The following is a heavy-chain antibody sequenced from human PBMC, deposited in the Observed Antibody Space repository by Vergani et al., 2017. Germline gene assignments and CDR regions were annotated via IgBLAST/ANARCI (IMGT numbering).Heavy chain of an antibody. V-gene: IGHV3-30*04. CDR1: GFTFSSYA. J-gene: IGHJ2*01. CDR3: AREAGRGEYFDL. D-gene: IGHD3-10*01. Sequence: QVQLVESGGGLVKPGGSLRLSCAASGFTFSSYAMHWVRQAPGKGLEWVAVISYDGSNKYYADSVKGRFTISRDNSKNTLYLQMNSLRAEDTAVYYCAREAGRGEYFDLWGRGTLVTVSS. CDR2: ISYDGSNK.